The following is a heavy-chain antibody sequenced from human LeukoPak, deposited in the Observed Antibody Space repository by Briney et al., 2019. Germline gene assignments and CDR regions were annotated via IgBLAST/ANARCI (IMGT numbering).Heavy chain of an antibody. J-gene: IGHJ6*03. CDR3: ARVQTWIQLESRYYYMDV. V-gene: IGHV3-7*01. D-gene: IGHD5-18*01. Sequence: PGGSLRLSCAASGFTFSSYWMSWVRQAPGKGLEWVANIKQDGSEKYYVDSVKGRFTISRDDAKNSLYLQMNSLRAEDTAVYYCARVQTWIQLESRYYYMDVWGKGTTVTVSS. CDR2: IKQDGSEK. CDR1: GFTFSSYW.